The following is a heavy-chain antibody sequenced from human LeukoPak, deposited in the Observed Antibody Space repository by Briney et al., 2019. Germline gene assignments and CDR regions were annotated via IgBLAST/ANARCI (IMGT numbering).Heavy chain of an antibody. CDR3: ARDVYRGWYIDS. CDR2: IFFSGAN. CDR1: GASISSDY. D-gene: IGHD6-19*01. J-gene: IGHJ1*01. Sequence: SETLSLICTVSGASISSDYWSWIRQPPGKGLEWIGYIFFSGANNYNPSLKSRVTISIDKSKNQFSLRLSSVTAADTAVYYCARDVYRGWYIDSGGRGTRVTVSS. V-gene: IGHV4-4*08.